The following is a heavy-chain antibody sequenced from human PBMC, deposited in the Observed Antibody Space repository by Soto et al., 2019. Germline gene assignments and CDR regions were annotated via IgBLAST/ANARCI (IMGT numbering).Heavy chain of an antibody. CDR1: GYTLNDYL. V-gene: IGHV1-2*02. CDR3: ARGESTDCSTGVCPFNYNYQLDV. J-gene: IGHJ6*02. D-gene: IGHD5-12*01. CDR2: FNPKSEGT. Sequence: QVQLLQSGAEVRKPGASVRVSCKASGYTLNDYLIYWVRQAPGEGLEWMGRFNPKSEGTAFAQSFQGRVTLDRDTSINAVYMEMYRLRSDDTAVYYCARGESTDCSTGVCPFNYNYQLDVWGQGSRVIVSS.